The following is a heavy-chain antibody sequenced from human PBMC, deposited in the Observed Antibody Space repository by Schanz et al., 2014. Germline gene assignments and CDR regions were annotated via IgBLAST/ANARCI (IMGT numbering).Heavy chain of an antibody. CDR3: ARAARRTRVVPLYFDY. V-gene: IGHV4-34*01. CDR1: GGSFSGYY. D-gene: IGHD2-2*01. Sequence: QVQLQQWGAGLLKPSETLSLTCAVYGGSFSGYYWSWIRQPPGKGLEWIAEINHGGSTNYNPSLKSRVTISVDTSKNHFTLKLRSMTAADTAVYYCARAARRTRVVPLYFDYWGQGTLVTVSS. CDR2: INHGGST. J-gene: IGHJ4*02.